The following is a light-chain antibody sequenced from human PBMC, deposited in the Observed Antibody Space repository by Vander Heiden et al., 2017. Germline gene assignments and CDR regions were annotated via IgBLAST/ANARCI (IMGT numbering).Light chain of an antibody. CDR1: SSDVGSYIR. CDR2: EVS. V-gene: IGLV2-18*02. CDR3: SSFTGSSTPIV. J-gene: IGLJ1*01. Sequence: QSALTQPPSVSGSPGQSVTISCTGTSSDVGSYIRVAWYQQPPGTAPKLVIYEVSNRPSGVPDRFSGSKSGNTASLTISGLQAVDEADYYCSSFTGSSTPIVFGTGTRVTVL.